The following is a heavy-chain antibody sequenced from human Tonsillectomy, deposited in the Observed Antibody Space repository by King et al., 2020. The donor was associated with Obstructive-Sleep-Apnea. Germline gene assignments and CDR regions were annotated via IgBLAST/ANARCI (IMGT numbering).Heavy chain of an antibody. V-gene: IGHV3-33*06. CDR3: AKDLVCSSTSCYEAPNYYYYGMDV. J-gene: IGHJ6*02. Sequence: VQLVASGGGVVQPGRSLRLSCAASGFTFSSYGMHWVRQAPGKGLEWVAVIWYDVSNKYYADSVKGRFTISRDNSKNTLYLQMNSLRAEDTAVYYCAKDLVCSSTSCYEAPNYYYYGMDVWGQGTTVTVSS. D-gene: IGHD2-2*01. CDR2: IWYDVSNK. CDR1: GFTFSSYG.